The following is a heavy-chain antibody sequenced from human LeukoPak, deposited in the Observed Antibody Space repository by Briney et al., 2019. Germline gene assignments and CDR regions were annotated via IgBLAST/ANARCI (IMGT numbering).Heavy chain of an antibody. V-gene: IGHV3-23*01. D-gene: IGHD4-17*01. CDR2: LSDSGGST. Sequence: GGSLRLSCVASGFTFSSCAMSWVRQAPGKGLEWVSALSDSGGSTHYADSVKGRFTISRDNSKNTLYLQMYSLRAEDTAVYYCAKGALSLDYVDYRGYPHFFDSWGQGTLVTVSS. CDR3: AKGALSLDYVDYRGYPHFFDS. J-gene: IGHJ4*02. CDR1: GFTFSSCA.